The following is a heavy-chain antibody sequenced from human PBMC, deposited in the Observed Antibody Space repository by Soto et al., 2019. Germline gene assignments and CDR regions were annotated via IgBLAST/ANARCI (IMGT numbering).Heavy chain of an antibody. J-gene: IGHJ4*02. CDR3: TTDRPASGISTDFQY. V-gene: IGHV3-15*07. CDR1: GLTLSNAW. CDR2: IKSKADGGTT. Sequence: PGGSLRLSCAASGLTLSNAWMNWVRQAPGKGLEWVGRIKSKADGGTTDYAAPVKGRFTISRDDSKNTLYLQMNSLKTEDTAVYYCTTDRPASGISTDFQYWGQGTLVTVSS. D-gene: IGHD1-26*01.